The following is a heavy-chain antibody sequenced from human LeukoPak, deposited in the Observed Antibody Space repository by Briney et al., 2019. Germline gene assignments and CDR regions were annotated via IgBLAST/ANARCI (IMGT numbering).Heavy chain of an antibody. Sequence: ASVKVSCKASGYTFTSYDINWVRQAPGQGLEWMGWISAYNGNTNYAQKFQGRVTMTTDTSTSTAYMELRSLRSDDTAVYYCARDKISRDGYNKDWFDPWGQGTLVTVSS. V-gene: IGHV1-18*01. D-gene: IGHD5-24*01. CDR2: ISAYNGNT. CDR3: ARDKISRDGYNKDWFDP. J-gene: IGHJ5*02. CDR1: GYTFTSYD.